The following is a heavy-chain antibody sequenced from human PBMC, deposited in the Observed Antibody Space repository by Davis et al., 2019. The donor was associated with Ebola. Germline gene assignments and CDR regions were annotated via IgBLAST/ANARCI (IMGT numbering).Heavy chain of an antibody. D-gene: IGHD6-6*01. J-gene: IGHJ4*02. CDR2: INHSGST. CDR1: GGSFSGYY. CDR3: AGLSSSSALDY. V-gene: IGHV4-34*01. Sequence: SETLSLTCAVYGGSFSGYYWSWIRQPPGKGLEWIGEINHSGSTNYNPSLKSRVTISVETSKNQFALKLSSVTAADTAVYYCAGLSSSSALDYWGQGTLVTVSS.